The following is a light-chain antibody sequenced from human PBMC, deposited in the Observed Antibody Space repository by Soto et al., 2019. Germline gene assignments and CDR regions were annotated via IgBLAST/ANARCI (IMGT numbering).Light chain of an antibody. J-gene: IGKJ1*01. CDR3: QKYNSAPRT. V-gene: IGKV1-27*01. CDR1: QGIANY. CDR2: AAS. Sequence: DIQMTQSPSSLSASVGDRVNITCRASQGIANYLAWYQHKPGKVPNLLIYAASTLQSGVPSRFSGGGSGTDFTLTISSLQPEDVATYYCQKYNSAPRTFGQGTKVDIK.